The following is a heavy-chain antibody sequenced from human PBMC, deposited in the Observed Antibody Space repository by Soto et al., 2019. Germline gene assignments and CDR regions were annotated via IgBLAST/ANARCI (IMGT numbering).Heavy chain of an antibody. V-gene: IGHV1-2*02. J-gene: IGHJ6*02. D-gene: IGHD3-10*01. CDR3: ARNMDYYYGPGSGNGHGF. Sequence: QVQLVQSGAEVKEPGDSVRVSCEASGYTFTAYYIHWVRQAPGQGLEWMGWINTKFGDTTYAQDFQGRVSMTRDTSISTVFLELCRLPSDDTAIYYCARNMDYYYGPGSGNGHGFWGQGTTVTVFS. CDR1: GYTFTAYY. CDR2: INTKFGDT.